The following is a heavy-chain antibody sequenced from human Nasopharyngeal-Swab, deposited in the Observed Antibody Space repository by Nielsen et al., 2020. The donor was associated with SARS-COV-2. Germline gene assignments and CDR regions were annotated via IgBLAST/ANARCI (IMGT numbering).Heavy chain of an antibody. J-gene: IGHJ5*02. CDR3: ARRASTSSSLWFDP. Sequence: SETLSLTCTVSGGSISSNYYWGWIRQPPGKGLEWLGIIYYTGSTYYSPSLKSRVTISVDTSKNQLSLKLSSVSAADTAVYYCARRASTSSSLWFDPWGQGALVTVSS. CDR2: IYYTGST. V-gene: IGHV4-39*01. D-gene: IGHD6-6*01. CDR1: GGSISSNYY.